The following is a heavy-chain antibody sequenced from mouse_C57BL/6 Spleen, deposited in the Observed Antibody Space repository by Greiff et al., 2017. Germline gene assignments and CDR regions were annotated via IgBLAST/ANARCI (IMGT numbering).Heavy chain of an antibody. CDR2: ISDGGSYT. CDR1: GFTFSSYA. Sequence: DVHLVESGGGLVKPGGSLKLSCAASGFTFSSYAMSWVRQTPEKRLEWVATISDGGSYTYYPDNVKGRFTISRDNAKNNLYLQMSHLKSEDTAMYYCARAGELSFDYWGQGTTLTVSS. CDR3: ARAGELSFDY. J-gene: IGHJ2*01. V-gene: IGHV5-4*01.